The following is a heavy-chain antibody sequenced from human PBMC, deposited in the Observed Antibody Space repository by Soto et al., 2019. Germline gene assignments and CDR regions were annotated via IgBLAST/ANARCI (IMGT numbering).Heavy chain of an antibody. CDR2: INSDGSST. Sequence: GGSLRLSCAASGFTFSSYWMHWVRQAPGKGLVWVSRINSDGSSTSYADSVKGRFTISRDNAKNTLYLQMNSLRAEDTAVYYCARDQYYDFWSSPHDYWGQGTLVTVSS. CDR1: GFTFSSYW. J-gene: IGHJ4*02. V-gene: IGHV3-74*01. D-gene: IGHD3-3*01. CDR3: ARDQYYDFWSSPHDY.